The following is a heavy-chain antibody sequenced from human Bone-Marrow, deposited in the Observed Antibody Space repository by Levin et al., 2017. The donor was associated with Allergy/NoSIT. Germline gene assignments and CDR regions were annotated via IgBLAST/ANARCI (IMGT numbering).Heavy chain of an antibody. V-gene: IGHV1-2*02. J-gene: IGHJ5*02. D-gene: IGHD6-13*01. CDR2: INPSSGGT. Sequence: ASVKVSCKGSGYPFTAYRIHWVRQAPGQGPEWMGWINPSSGGTYYIQKFQGRVTMTRDTSINTAYLDLSSLTSGDTAIYYCARSIEAADYNWFDPWGQGTLVTVSS. CDR3: ARSIEAADYNWFDP. CDR1: GYPFTAYR.